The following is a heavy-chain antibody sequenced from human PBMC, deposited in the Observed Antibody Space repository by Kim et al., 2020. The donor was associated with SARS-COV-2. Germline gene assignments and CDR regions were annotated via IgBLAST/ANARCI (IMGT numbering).Heavy chain of an antibody. Sequence: DYADPLKGRFTISRDNAKNTLYLRMSSLTVEDTALYYCARERSSGYELDDWGRGTLVTVSS. V-gene: IGHV3-11*01. CDR3: ARERSSGYELDD. J-gene: IGHJ4*02. D-gene: IGHD5-12*01.